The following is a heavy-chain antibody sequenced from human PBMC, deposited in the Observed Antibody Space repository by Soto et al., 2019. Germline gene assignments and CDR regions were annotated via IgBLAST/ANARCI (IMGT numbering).Heavy chain of an antibody. CDR3: GRNTAARPGYYYYYIDV. CDR2: IWYDGSNK. CDR1: GFTFSSYG. Sequence: QVQLVESGGGVVQPGRSLRLSCAASGFTFSSYGMHWVRQAPGKGLEWVAVIWYDGSNKYYADSVKGRFTISRDNSTNTLYLQMNSLRAEDKAVYYCGRNTAARPGYYYYYIDVWGKGPTVTVSS. V-gene: IGHV3-33*01. J-gene: IGHJ6*03. D-gene: IGHD6-6*01.